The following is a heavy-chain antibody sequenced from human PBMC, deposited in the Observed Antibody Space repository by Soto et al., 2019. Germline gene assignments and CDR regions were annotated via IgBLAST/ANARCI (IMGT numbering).Heavy chain of an antibody. CDR1: GASISNLY. CDR2: IHSSGST. CDR3: ATTFAGDYWYFDL. Sequence: QVQLQESGPGPVKPSETLSLTCSVSGASISNLYWSWIRQPPEKGLEWIGYIHSSGSTNYNPSLKGRVTISGHTSNNHCYLKLSSVTAAETAVYFCATTFAGDYWYFDLWGRGTLVTVSS. J-gene: IGHJ2*01. V-gene: IGHV4-59*01. D-gene: IGHD3-10*02.